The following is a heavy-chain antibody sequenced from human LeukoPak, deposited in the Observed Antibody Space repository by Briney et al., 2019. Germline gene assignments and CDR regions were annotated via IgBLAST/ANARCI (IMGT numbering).Heavy chain of an antibody. J-gene: IGHJ3*02. Sequence: SSETLSLTCTVSGGSISSGSYYWSWIRQPAGKGLEWIVRIYTSGSTNYNPSLKRRVTISVDTSKNQFSLKLSSVTAADTAVYYCARAGARRGNDAFDIWGQGTMVTVSS. CDR2: IYTSGST. D-gene: IGHD6-6*01. CDR3: ARAGARRGNDAFDI. CDR1: GGSISSGSYY. V-gene: IGHV4-61*02.